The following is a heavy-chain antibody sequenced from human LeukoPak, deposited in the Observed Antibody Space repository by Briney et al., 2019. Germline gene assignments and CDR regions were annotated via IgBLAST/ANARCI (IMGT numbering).Heavy chain of an antibody. J-gene: IGHJ4*02. CDR1: GFTFTSYW. V-gene: IGHV3-7*01. CDR3: ATDGSPFDN. Sequence: PGGSLRLSCAASGFTFTSYWMSWVRQPPGKGLEWVDNIKQDGNEKYYLDSVKGRFTISRDNAKNSLYLQMDCLRDEDTAVYYCATDGSPFDNWGQGTLVTVSS. CDR2: IKQDGNEK.